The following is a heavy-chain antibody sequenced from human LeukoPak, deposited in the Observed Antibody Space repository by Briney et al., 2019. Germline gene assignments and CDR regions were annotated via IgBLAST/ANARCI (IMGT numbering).Heavy chain of an antibody. CDR1: GGSISSYY. V-gene: IGHV4-59*01. Sequence: PSETLSLTCTVSGGSISSYYWSWIRQPPGKGLEWIGYIYCSGSTNYNPSLKSRVTISVDTSKNQFSLKLSSVTAAGTAVYSCARGGYSSSPTSGAFDIWGQGTMVTVSS. CDR2: IYCSGST. J-gene: IGHJ3*02. D-gene: IGHD6-13*01. CDR3: ARGGYSSSPTSGAFDI.